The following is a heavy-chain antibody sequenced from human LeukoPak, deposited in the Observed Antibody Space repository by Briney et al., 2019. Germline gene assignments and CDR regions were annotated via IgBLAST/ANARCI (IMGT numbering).Heavy chain of an antibody. J-gene: IGHJ4*02. V-gene: IGHV3-7*01. D-gene: IGHD5-24*01. CDR1: GFSFSIYW. CDR2: IKHDGTEK. Sequence: TGGSLRLSCAASGFSFSIYWMTWVRQAPGKGLEWMANIKHDGTEKYYVDSVKGRFTISRDSAKDSLFLQMDSLRAEDTAVYYCARQSFDGYHYPDYWGQGSLVTVSS. CDR3: ARQSFDGYHYPDY.